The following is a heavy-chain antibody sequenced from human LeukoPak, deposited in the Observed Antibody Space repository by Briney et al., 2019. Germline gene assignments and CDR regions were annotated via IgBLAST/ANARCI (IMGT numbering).Heavy chain of an antibody. V-gene: IGHV3-23*01. CDR2: ISGNSDYT. Sequence: PGGSLRLSCAASGVTFSSYGMSWVRQAPGKGLQWVSAISGNSDYTYYADSVKGRFTISRDNSNSSLYLQMNSLRTEDTAFYYCARANAFADYRLDYWGLGTLVTVSS. CDR1: GVTFSSYG. J-gene: IGHJ4*02. D-gene: IGHD4-11*01. CDR3: ARANAFADYRLDY.